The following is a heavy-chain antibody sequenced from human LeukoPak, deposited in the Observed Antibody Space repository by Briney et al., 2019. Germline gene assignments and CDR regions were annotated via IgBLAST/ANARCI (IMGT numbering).Heavy chain of an antibody. CDR1: GFTFSTYW. V-gene: IGHV3-74*03. D-gene: IGHD2-2*01. J-gene: IGHJ5*02. CDR2: LSGDGSST. CDR3: AREGHYCSSTSCYDWFDP. Sequence: GGSLRLSCVASGFTFSTYWMHWVRQAPGKGLLWVSRLSGDGSSTKYADSLKGRFTISRDNAKSTLYLQMNSLRAEDTAVYYCAREGHYCSSTSCYDWFDPWGQGTLVTVSS.